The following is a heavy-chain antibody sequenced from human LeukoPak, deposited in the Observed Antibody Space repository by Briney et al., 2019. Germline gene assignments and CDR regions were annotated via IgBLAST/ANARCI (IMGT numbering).Heavy chain of an antibody. CDR1: GYTFTSYG. CDR3: ARGDCSGGGCFLPEYFQH. V-gene: IGHV1-18*01. Sequence: ASVKVSCKASGYTFTSYGISWVRQAPGQGLEWMGWISAYNGNTNYAQNLQGRVTVTTDTSTNTAYMELRSLRYDDTAVYFCARGDCSGGGCFLPEYFQHWGQGTLVTVSS. J-gene: IGHJ1*01. CDR2: ISAYNGNT. D-gene: IGHD2-15*01.